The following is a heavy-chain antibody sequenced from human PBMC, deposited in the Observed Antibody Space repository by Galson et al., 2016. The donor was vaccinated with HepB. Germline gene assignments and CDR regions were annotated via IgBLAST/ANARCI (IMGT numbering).Heavy chain of an antibody. J-gene: IGHJ4*02. CDR2: IRSKTHSSAT. Sequence: SLRLSCAGSGFIFSGSVMHWVRQASGKGLEWVGRIRSKTHSSATAYATSVEGRFTISRDDSKNTTYLHMNSLKTADTAVYYCSRRDFTHYGVDYWGLGTLVIVSS. CDR1: GFIFSGSV. D-gene: IGHD3-16*01. CDR3: SRRDFTHYGVDY. V-gene: IGHV3-73*01.